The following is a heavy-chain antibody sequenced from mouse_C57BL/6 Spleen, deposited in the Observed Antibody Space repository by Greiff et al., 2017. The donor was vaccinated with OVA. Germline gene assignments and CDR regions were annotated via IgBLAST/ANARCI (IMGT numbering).Heavy chain of an antibody. J-gene: IGHJ2*01. Sequence: VQLKESGPGLVKPSQSLSLTCSVTGYSITSGYYWNWIRQFPGNKLEWMGYISYDGSNNYNPSLKNRISITRDTSKNQFFLKLNSVTTEDTATYYCARDGMVTTDVYFDYWGQGTTLTVSS. CDR2: ISYDGSN. D-gene: IGHD2-2*01. CDR3: ARDGMVTTDVYFDY. V-gene: IGHV3-6*01. CDR1: GYSITSGYY.